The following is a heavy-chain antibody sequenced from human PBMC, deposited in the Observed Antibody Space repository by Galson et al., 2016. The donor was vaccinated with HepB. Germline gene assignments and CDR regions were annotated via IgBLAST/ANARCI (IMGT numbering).Heavy chain of an antibody. CDR2: ITRSGDAT. Sequence: VRQAPGRGLEWVSGITRSGDATHYADFVKGRFTISRDNSKNTLYLYMNNLTAGDTAVYYCTRLSRLGMWYDSWGQGTRVTVSS. CDR3: TRLSRLGMWYDS. D-gene: IGHD7-27*01. V-gene: IGHV3-23*01. J-gene: IGHJ4*02.